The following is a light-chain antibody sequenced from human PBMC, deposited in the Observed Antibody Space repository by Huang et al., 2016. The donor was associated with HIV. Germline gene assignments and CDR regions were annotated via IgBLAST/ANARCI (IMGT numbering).Light chain of an antibody. V-gene: IGKV1-NL1*01. CDR2: AAS. J-gene: IGKJ1*01. Sequence: DIQMTQSPSSLSASAGDRVTITCRASQGISNSLAWYQQKEGKAPELLLYAASTLETGCPSRFSGGGSGTDYTLTISGLQPEDFATYYCQQYYTTPWTFGQGTRVEIK. CDR3: QQYYTTPWT. CDR1: QGISNS.